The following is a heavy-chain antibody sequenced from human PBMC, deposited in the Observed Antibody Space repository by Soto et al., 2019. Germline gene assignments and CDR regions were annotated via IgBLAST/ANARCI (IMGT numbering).Heavy chain of an antibody. CDR2: IKEDGSEK. CDR1: GFTFNNYW. Sequence: GGSLRLSCAASGFTFNNYWMSWVRQAPGKGLEWVANIKEDGSEKYYVASVKGRFTISRDNAKNSVFLQMTSLRADDTAVYFCARDRVRATTSWFDSWGQGALVT. J-gene: IGHJ5*01. V-gene: IGHV3-7*01. D-gene: IGHD1-26*01. CDR3: ARDRVRATTSWFDS.